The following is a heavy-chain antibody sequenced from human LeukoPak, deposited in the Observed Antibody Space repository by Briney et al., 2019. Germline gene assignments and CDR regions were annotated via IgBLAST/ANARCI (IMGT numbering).Heavy chain of an antibody. CDR3: ARGPYYDILTGYYSVFDY. Sequence: GSVKVSCKASGYTFTSYGISWVRQAAGQGLEWMGWISAYNGNTNYAQKLQGGVTMTTDTSTSTAYMELRSLRSDDTAVYYCARGPYYDILTGYYSVFDYWGQGTLVTVSS. CDR2: ISAYNGNT. CDR1: GYTFTSYG. J-gene: IGHJ4*02. V-gene: IGHV1-18*01. D-gene: IGHD3-9*01.